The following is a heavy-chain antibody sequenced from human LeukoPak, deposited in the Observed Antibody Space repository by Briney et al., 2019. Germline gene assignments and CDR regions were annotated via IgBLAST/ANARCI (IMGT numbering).Heavy chain of an antibody. Sequence: GGSLRLSCAASEFTVSSNYMSWIRQAPGKGLEWVSVIYSGGSTYYADSVKGRFTISRDNSKNTLFLQMDSLRVEDTSIYYCAKGGGSPRYYYYYYMDVWGRGTAVTISS. D-gene: IGHD3-16*01. J-gene: IGHJ6*03. V-gene: IGHV3-66*01. CDR3: AKGGGSPRYYYYYYMDV. CDR1: EFTVSSNY. CDR2: IYSGGST.